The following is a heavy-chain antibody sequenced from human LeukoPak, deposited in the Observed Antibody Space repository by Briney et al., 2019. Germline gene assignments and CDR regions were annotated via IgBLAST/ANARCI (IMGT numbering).Heavy chain of an antibody. V-gene: IGHV4-34*01. Sequence: PSETLSLTCTVSGGSFSGYYWSWIRQPPGKGLEWIGEINHSGSTNYNPSLKSRVTISVDTSKNQFSLKLSSVTAADTAVYYCASVRVGYGSGSYRHYYYYYMDVWGKGTTVTVSS. CDR3: ASVRVGYGSGSYRHYYYYYMDV. CDR1: GGSFSGYY. D-gene: IGHD3-10*01. CDR2: INHSGST. J-gene: IGHJ6*03.